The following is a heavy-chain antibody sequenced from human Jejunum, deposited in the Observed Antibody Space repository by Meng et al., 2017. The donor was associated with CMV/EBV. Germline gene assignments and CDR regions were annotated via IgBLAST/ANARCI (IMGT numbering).Heavy chain of an antibody. V-gene: IGHV3-23*01. CDR1: GFTFGGYV. CDR3: AKDLQHYYAMDV. J-gene: IGHJ6*02. Sequence: ASGFTFGGYVMNWVRQATGEGLEWVSAITGGGGRTYYADSMKGRFTISRDNSKNTLYLHMSSMRAEDTAVYYCAKDLQHYYAMDVWGQGTTVTVSS. D-gene: IGHD5-18*01. CDR2: ITGGGGRT.